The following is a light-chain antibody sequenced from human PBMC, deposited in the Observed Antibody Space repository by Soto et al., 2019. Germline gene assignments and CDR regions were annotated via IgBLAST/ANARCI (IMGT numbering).Light chain of an antibody. CDR1: QSVSSNY. CDR3: QQYGSSPRT. J-gene: IGKJ1*01. V-gene: IGKV3-20*01. Sequence: DIVLTQSPGTLSLSPGERATLSCRASQSVSSNYLAWYQHKPGQAPRLVIYGASSRATGIPDRFSGSGSETDFTLTISRLEPEDFAVYYCQQYGSSPRTFGKGTKVDIK. CDR2: GAS.